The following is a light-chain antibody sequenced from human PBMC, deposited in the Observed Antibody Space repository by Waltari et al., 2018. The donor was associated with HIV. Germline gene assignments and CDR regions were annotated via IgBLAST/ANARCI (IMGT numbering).Light chain of an antibody. CDR2: GAY. CDR3: QQYGGSCT. CDR1: QFVTGNY. J-gene: IGKJ1*01. Sequence: VLTQSPGSLSLSQGETATLSCRASQFVTGNYLAWYRQKPGQAPRLLINGAYSRATGIPERISASGSGTDFTLTISRLEPDDSAVYYCQQYGGSCTFGQGTKVEIK. V-gene: IGKV3-20*01.